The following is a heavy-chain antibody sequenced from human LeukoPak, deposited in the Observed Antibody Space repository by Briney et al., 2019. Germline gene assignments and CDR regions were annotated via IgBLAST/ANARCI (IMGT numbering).Heavy chain of an antibody. CDR1: GGSFSGYY. V-gene: IGHV4-34*01. J-gene: IGHJ5*02. CDR2: INHSGST. D-gene: IGHD2/OR15-2a*01. Sequence: SETLSLTCAVYGGSFSGYYWSWIRQPPGKGLEWIGEINHSGSTNYNPSLKSRVTISVDTSKNQFSLKLSSVTAADTAVYYCARELSMTPLSWFDPWGQGTLVTASS. CDR3: ARELSMTPLSWFDP.